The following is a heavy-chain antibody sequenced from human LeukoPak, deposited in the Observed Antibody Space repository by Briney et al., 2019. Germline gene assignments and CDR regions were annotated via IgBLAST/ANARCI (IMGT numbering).Heavy chain of an antibody. CDR1: GGSISSGSYY. J-gene: IGHJ4*02. CDR2: IYTSGST. Sequence: PSETLSLTCTVSGGSISSGSYYWSWIRQPAGKGLEWMVRIYTSGSTNYNPSLKSRVTISVDTSKNQFTLKLSSVTAADTAVYYCAREAAGDYWGRGTLVTVSS. V-gene: IGHV4-61*02. CDR3: AREAAGDY.